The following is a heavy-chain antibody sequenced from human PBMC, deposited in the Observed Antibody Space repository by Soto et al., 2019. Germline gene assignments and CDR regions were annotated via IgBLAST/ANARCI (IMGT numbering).Heavy chain of an antibody. CDR3: ARWDTAMATIVDY. CDR2: IYYSGST. V-gene: IGHV4-30-4*01. CDR1: GGSISSGEYY. Sequence: QVQLQESGPGLVKPSQTMSLTCTVSGGSISSGEYYWRWIRQPPGKGLEWIGYIYYSGSTSYNPSLMSRVTISVSTSQNRSSLKLTSVTAAVTAVYYCARWDTAMATIVDYCCQGALVIVTS. D-gene: IGHD5-18*01. J-gene: IGHJ4*02.